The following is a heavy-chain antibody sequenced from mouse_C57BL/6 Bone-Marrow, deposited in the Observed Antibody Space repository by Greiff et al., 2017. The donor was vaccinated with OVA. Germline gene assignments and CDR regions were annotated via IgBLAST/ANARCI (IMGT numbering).Heavy chain of an antibody. CDR3: TTYRY. J-gene: IGHJ2*01. CDR1: GFNIKDDY. CDR2: IDPENGDT. V-gene: IGHV14-4*01. Sequence: VQLQQSGAELVRPGASVKLSCTASGFNIKDDYMHWVKERPEQGLEWIGWIDPENGDTEYASKFQGKATITAETSSKTVYLHLSSLTSEDTAVYYCTTYRYWGQGTTLTGSS.